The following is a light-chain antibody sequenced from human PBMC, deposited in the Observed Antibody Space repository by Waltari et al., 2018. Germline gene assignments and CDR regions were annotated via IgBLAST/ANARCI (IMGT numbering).Light chain of an antibody. V-gene: IGKV2-30*02. Sequence: DVVMTQSPLSLPVTLGQPASISCRSSQSLVHSDGNTYLNWFQQRPGQSPRRLICKVSNRDSGVPDSFSGSGSGTDFTLKISRVEAEDVGVFYCMQATLWPWTFGQGTKVEIK. CDR1: QSLVHSDGNTY. CDR2: KVS. J-gene: IGKJ1*01. CDR3: MQATLWPWT.